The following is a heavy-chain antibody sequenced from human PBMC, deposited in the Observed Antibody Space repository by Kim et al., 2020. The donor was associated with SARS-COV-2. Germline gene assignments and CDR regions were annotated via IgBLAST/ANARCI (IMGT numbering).Heavy chain of an antibody. J-gene: IGHJ6*02. CDR3: SRDSSGPMDV. CDR2: IIPIFGTA. V-gene: IGHV1-69*13. Sequence: SVKVSCKASGRTFSSYAISWVRQAPGQGLEWMGGIIPIFGTANYSQKFQGRVTITAYDSTSTAYLELCSLRSEDSAVYYCSRDSSGPMDVWGQGTTFP. CDR1: GRTFSSYA.